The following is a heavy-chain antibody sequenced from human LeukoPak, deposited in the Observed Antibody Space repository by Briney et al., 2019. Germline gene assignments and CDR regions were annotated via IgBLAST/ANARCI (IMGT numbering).Heavy chain of an antibody. CDR1: GGSISSYY. CDR3: AGMVRGVIGWFDP. D-gene: IGHD3-10*01. J-gene: IGHJ5*02. V-gene: IGHV4-59*01. Sequence: SETLSLTCTVSGGSISSYYWSWIRQPPGKGLEWIGYIYYSGSTNYNPSLKSRVTISVDTSKNQFSLKLSSVTAAGTAVYYCAGMVRGVIGWFDPWGQGTLVTVSS. CDR2: IYYSGST.